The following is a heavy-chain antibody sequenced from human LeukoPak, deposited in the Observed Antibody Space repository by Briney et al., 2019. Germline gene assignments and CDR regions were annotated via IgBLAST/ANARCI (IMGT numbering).Heavy chain of an antibody. CDR3: ASFVSPYSSGWWYFDY. V-gene: IGHV4-59*08. D-gene: IGHD6-19*01. J-gene: IGHJ4*02. CDR1: GGSFSGYY. Sequence: SETLSLTCAVYGGSFSGYYWSWIRQPPGKGLEWIGYIYYSGSTNYNPSLKSRVTISVDTSKNQFSLKLSSVTAADTAVYYCASFVSPYSSGWWYFDYWGQGTLVTVSS. CDR2: IYYSGST.